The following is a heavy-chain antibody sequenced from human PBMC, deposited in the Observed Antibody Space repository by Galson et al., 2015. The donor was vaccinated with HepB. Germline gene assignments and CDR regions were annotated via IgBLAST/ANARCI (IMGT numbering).Heavy chain of an antibody. CDR2: ISAYNGST. CDR1: GYTFTDYG. J-gene: IGHJ2*01. V-gene: IGHV1-18*01. CDR3: ARGTPTLVVTTYWYFDL. D-gene: IGHD3-22*01. Sequence: SVKVSCKASGYTFTDYGVSWVRQAPGQGLEWMGWISAYNGSTNYAQRFQGRVTMTIDTSTSTVYLELRSLRSEDTAVYYCARGTPTLVVTTYWYFDLWGRGTLVTVSS.